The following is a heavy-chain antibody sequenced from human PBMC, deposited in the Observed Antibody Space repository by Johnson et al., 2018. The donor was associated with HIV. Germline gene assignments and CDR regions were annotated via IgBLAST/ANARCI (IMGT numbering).Heavy chain of an antibody. CDR3: ARVGIYYDSIEDAFDI. V-gene: IGHV3-20*04. Sequence: VQLVESGGGVVQPGRSLRLSCAASGFTFDDYGMSWVRQAPGKGLEWVSGINWNGGSTGYADSVKGRFTISRDNAKNSLYLQMNSLRAEDTALYYCARVGIYYDSIEDAFDIWGQGTMVTVSS. CDR1: GFTFDDYG. CDR2: INWNGGST. J-gene: IGHJ3*02. D-gene: IGHD3-22*01.